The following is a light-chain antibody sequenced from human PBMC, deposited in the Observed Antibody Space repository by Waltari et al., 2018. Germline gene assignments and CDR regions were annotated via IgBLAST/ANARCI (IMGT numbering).Light chain of an antibody. CDR1: QSISRY. Sequence: DIQMTQSPYSLSASVGDTVTITCRASQSISRYLNWYQQEPGKAPKVLIYAASSLQTGVPSRFSGSGSGTDFTLTISSLQPEDFATYYCQQSYRAPITFGQGTRLDIK. CDR3: QQSYRAPIT. CDR2: AAS. J-gene: IGKJ5*01. V-gene: IGKV1-39*01.